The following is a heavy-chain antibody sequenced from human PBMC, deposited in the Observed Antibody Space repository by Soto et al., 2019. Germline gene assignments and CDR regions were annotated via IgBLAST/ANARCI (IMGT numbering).Heavy chain of an antibody. CDR1: GYTFTSYA. Sequence: ASVKVSCKASGYTFTSYAMHWVRQAPGQRLEWMGWINAGNGNTKYSQKFQGRVTITRDTSASTAYMELSSLRSEDTAVYYCARGRSYYLLGVFYYYYGMDVWGPGTTVTVSS. CDR3: ARGRSYYLLGVFYYYYGMDV. D-gene: IGHD1-26*01. J-gene: IGHJ6*02. V-gene: IGHV1-3*01. CDR2: INAGNGNT.